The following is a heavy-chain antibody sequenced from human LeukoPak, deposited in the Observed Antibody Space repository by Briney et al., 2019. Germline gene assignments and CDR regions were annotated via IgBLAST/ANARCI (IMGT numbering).Heavy chain of an antibody. CDR2: INPSGGST. D-gene: IGHD4-17*01. V-gene: IGHV1-46*01. CDR1: GYTFTSYY. CDR3: ARDAVTTPFYFDY. J-gene: IGHJ4*02. Sequence: ASVKVSCKASGYTFTSYYMHWVRQAPGQGLEWMGIINPSGGSTSYAQKLQGRVTMTTDTSTSTAYMELRSLRSDDTAVYYCARDAVTTPFYFDYWGQGTLVTVSS.